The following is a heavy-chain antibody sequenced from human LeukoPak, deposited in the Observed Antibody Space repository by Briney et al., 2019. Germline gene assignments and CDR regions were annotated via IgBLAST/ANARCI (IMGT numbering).Heavy chain of an antibody. Sequence: PGGSLRLSCAASGFTFSSYAMHWVRQAPGKGLEWVAVISYDGSNKYYADSVKGRFTISRDNSKNTLYLQMNSLRAEDTAVYYCARFSKYYDSSDHYLDYWGQGTLVSVSS. J-gene: IGHJ4*02. V-gene: IGHV3-30*04. D-gene: IGHD3-22*01. CDR2: ISYDGSNK. CDR3: ARFSKYYDSSDHYLDY. CDR1: GFTFSSYA.